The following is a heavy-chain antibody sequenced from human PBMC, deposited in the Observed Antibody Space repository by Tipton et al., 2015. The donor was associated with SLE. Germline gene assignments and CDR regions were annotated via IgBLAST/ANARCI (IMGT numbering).Heavy chain of an antibody. V-gene: IGHV3-7*01. D-gene: IGHD4-17*01. CDR3: ARGIYGDLDY. CDR2: IKQDGSEK. J-gene: IGHJ4*02. CDR1: GFTFSSYS. Sequence: GSLRLSCAASGFTFSSYSMSWVRQAPGKGLEWVANIKQDGSEKYYVDSVKGRFTISRDNAKNSLYLQMNSLRAEDTAVYYCARGIYGDLDYWGQGTLVTVSS.